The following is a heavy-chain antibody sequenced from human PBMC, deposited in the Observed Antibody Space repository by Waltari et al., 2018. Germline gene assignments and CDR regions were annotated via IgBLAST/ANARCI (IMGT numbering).Heavy chain of an antibody. V-gene: IGHV3-72*01. CDR1: GFTFSDHY. D-gene: IGHD1-26*01. CDR2: TRNKANSYTT. J-gene: IGHJ4*02. CDR3: ARGGRSYGGNSSLDY. Sequence: EVQLVESGGGLVQPGGSLRLSCAASGFTFSDHYMDWVRQAPGKGLEWVGRTRNKANSYTTEYAASVKGRFTISRDDSKNSLYLQMNSLKTEDTAVYYCARGGRSYGGNSSLDYWGQGTLVTVSS.